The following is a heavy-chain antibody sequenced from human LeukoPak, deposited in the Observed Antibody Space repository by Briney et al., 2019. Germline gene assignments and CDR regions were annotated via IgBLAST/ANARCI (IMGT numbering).Heavy chain of an antibody. Sequence: GGSLRLSCAASGFTFSDYWMHWVRQAPGKGLEWVANIKQDGSAKYYVGSVKGRFTISRDNAKNSLYLQMNSLRAEDTAVYYCARRYFDSWGQGTLVTASS. CDR1: GFTFSDYW. CDR3: ARRYFDS. V-gene: IGHV3-7*03. CDR2: IKQDGSAK. J-gene: IGHJ4*02.